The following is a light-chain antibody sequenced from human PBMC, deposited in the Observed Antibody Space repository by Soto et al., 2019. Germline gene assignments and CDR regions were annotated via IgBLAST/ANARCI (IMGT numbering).Light chain of an antibody. Sequence: QSVLTQPPSASGTPGQRVTISCSGGSSNIGSNAVTWYRQLPGTAPKLLIYSNNQRPSGVPDRFSGSKSGTSASLAISGLQSEDEADYYCAAWDDSLNGLYVFGTGTKLTVL. J-gene: IGLJ1*01. CDR1: SSNIGSNA. CDR2: SNN. V-gene: IGLV1-44*01. CDR3: AAWDDSLNGLYV.